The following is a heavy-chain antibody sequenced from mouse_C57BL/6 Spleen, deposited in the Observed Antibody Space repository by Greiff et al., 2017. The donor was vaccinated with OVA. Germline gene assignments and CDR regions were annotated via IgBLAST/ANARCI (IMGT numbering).Heavy chain of an antibody. CDR3: ARDPYGYDVGL. J-gene: IGHJ2*01. CDR2: IDPSDSYT. V-gene: IGHV1-59*01. D-gene: IGHD2-2*01. Sequence: QVQLQQPGAELVRPGTSVKLSCKASGYTFTSYWMHWVKQRPGQGLEWIGVIDPSDSYTNYNQKFKGKATLTVDTSSSTAYMQLSSLTSEDSAVYYCARDPYGYDVGLWGQGTTLTVSS. CDR1: GYTFTSYW.